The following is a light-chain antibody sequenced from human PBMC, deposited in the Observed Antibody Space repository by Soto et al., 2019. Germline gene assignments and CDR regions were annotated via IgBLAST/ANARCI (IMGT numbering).Light chain of an antibody. Sequence: EIVMTQSPATLSVSPGERATLSCRASQSVSSNLAWYQQKPGQAPRLLIYGASTRATGIPDRFSGSGSETDFTLTISRLEPEDFAVYYCQQYSSSPPITFGQGTRLAIK. V-gene: IGKV3-20*01. J-gene: IGKJ5*01. CDR3: QQYSSSPPIT. CDR1: QSVSSN. CDR2: GAS.